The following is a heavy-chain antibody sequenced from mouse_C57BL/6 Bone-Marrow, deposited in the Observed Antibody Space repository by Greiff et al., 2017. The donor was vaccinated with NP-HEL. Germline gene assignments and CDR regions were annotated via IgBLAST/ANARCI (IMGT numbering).Heavy chain of an antibody. CDR2: IRLKSDNYAT. Sequence: EVKLVESGGGLVQPGGSMKLSYVASGFTFSNYWMNWVRQSPEKGLEWVAQIRLKSDNYATHYAESVKGRFTISRDDSKSSVYLQMNNLRAEDTGIYYCTVYRRFAYWGQGTLVTVSA. J-gene: IGHJ3*01. V-gene: IGHV6-3*01. D-gene: IGHD2-1*01. CDR3: TVYRRFAY. CDR1: GFTFSNYW.